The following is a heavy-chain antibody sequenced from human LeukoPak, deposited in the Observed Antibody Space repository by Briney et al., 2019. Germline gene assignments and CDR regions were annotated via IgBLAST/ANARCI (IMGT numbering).Heavy chain of an antibody. D-gene: IGHD3-3*01. CDR1: GFTFSAYE. CDR2: ISSGSNYI. V-gene: IGHV3-21*01. CDR3: ARVPSYYDFWSGYFN. Sequence: PGGSLRLSCAASGFTFSAYEMDWVRQAPGKGMEWVSFISSGSNYIYYADSVKGRFTISRDNAKNSLYLQMNSLRAEDTAVYYCARVPSYYDFWSGYFNWGQGTLVTVSS. J-gene: IGHJ4*02.